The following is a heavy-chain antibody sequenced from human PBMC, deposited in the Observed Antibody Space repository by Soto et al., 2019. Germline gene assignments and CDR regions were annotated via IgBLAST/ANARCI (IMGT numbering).Heavy chain of an antibody. CDR3: ARDYYWSLDY. V-gene: IGHV3-74*01. CDR1: GFNFGSNW. D-gene: IGHD2-8*01. CDR2: IDRGDSNT. Sequence: EVQLVESGGGLVQPGGSLRLSCAASGFNFGSNWMHWVRQAPGKGLMWVARIDRGDSNTYYADSVKGRFTISRDNAKNTLYLQMNSLTADVTAVYYCARDYYWSLDYWGRGTLVTVSS. J-gene: IGHJ4*02.